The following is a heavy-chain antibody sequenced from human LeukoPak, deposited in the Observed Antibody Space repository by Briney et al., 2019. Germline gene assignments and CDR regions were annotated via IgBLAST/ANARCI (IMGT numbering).Heavy chain of an antibody. J-gene: IGHJ6*03. CDR1: GFSISNYN. V-gene: IGHV3-48*01. Sequence: HPGGSLRLSCAASGFSISNYNMNWVRQAPGKGLEWLSSISSSSSTIFYADSVKGRLTISRDNAKNSLFLQMNSLRAEDTAVYYCATEPLYYYYIDVWGKGTTVTVSS. CDR2: ISSSSSTI. D-gene: IGHD1-14*01. CDR3: ATEPLYYYYIDV.